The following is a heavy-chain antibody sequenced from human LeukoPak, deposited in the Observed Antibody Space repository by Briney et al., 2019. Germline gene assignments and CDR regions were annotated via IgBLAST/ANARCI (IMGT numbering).Heavy chain of an antibody. V-gene: IGHV4-59*01. CDR1: GGSISTYS. Sequence: SETLSLTCTVSGGSISTYSWSWIRQPPGKGLEWIGYRYDGGRDLYNPSLKSRVTISVDASEKQISLSLRSVTAADTAIYYCARAPTPQISYWYFDLWGHGTLVTVSS. J-gene: IGHJ2*01. CDR2: RYDGGRD. CDR3: ARAPTPQISYWYFDL. D-gene: IGHD2-15*01.